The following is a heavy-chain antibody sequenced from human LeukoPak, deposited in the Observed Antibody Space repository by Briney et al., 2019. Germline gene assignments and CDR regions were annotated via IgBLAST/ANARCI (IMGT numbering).Heavy chain of an antibody. CDR1: GFTFSSYW. CDR3: ARDYVYSSSWYGVGY. CDR2: INSDGSST. V-gene: IGHV3-74*01. J-gene: IGHJ4*02. Sequence: GGSLRLSCAAFGFTFSSYWMHWVRQAPGKGLVWVSRINSDGSSTSYADSVKGRFTISRDNAKNTLYLQMNSLRAEDTAVYYCARDYVYSSSWYGVGYWGQGTLVTVSS. D-gene: IGHD6-13*01.